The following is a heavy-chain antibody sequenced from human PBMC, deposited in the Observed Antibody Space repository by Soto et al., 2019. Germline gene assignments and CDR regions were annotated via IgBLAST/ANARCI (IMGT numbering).Heavy chain of an antibody. D-gene: IGHD3-10*01. CDR3: ARDRWGGGRDMDV. J-gene: IGHJ6*02. Sequence: EVQLVESGGGLVQPGGSLRLSCAASGFTFSTYWIHWVRQAPGKGLVWVSRINSDGSSTNYADSVKGRFTISRDNAKNPLFLQMNSLRADDTAVYYCARDRWGGGRDMDVWGQGTTVTVSS. V-gene: IGHV3-74*01. CDR1: GFTFSTYW. CDR2: INSDGSST.